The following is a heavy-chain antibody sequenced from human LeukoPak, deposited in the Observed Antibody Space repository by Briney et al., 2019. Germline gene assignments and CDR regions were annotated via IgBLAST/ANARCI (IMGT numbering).Heavy chain of an antibody. CDR1: GGSISSYY. J-gene: IGHJ4*02. Sequence: PSETLSLTCTVSGGSISSYYWSWIRQPPGKGLEWIGYIYYSGSTNYNPSFKSRVTISADTSKNQFSLKLSSVAAADTAVYYCVIGATGSLLLAYWGQGTLVTVSS. D-gene: IGHD1-26*01. CDR2: IYYSGST. V-gene: IGHV4-59*08. CDR3: VIGATGSLLLAY.